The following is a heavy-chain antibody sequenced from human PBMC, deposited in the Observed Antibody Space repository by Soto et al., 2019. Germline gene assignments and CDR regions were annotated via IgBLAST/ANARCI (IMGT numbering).Heavy chain of an antibody. V-gene: IGHV3-66*01. CDR3: ARVRIAAAGTPFDY. CDR1: GFTVSSNY. D-gene: IGHD6-13*01. Sequence: EVQLVESGGGLVQPGGSLRLSCAASGFTVSSNYMSWVRQAPGKGLEWVSVIYSGGSTYYADSVKGRFTISRDNSKNTRYLQMDSLRAEDTAVYYCARVRIAAAGTPFDYWGQGNLVTVSS. J-gene: IGHJ4*02. CDR2: IYSGGST.